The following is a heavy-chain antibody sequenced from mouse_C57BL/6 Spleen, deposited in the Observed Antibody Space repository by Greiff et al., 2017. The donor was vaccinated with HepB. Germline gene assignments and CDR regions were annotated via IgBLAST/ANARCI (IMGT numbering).Heavy chain of an antibody. CDR1: GYTFTDYY. Sequence: QVQLKQSGAELVRPGASVKLSCKASGYTFTDYYINWVKQRPGQGLEWIARIYPGSGNTYYNEKFKGKATLTAEKSSSTAYMQLSSLTSEDSAVYFCAREGTYYSNLYAMDYWGQGTSVTVSS. V-gene: IGHV1-76*01. CDR3: AREGTYYSNLYAMDY. D-gene: IGHD2-5*01. J-gene: IGHJ4*01. CDR2: IYPGSGNT.